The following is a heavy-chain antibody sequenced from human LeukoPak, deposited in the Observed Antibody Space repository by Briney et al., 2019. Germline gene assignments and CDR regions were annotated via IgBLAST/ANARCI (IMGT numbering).Heavy chain of an antibody. CDR2: IYYSGST. J-gene: IGHJ5*02. Sequence: SETLSLTCTVSGSSISSGGYYWSWIRQHPGKGLEWIGYIYYSGSTYYNPSLKSRVTISVDTSKNQFSLKLSSVTAADTAVYYCARDFYGDHTRHWFDPWGQGTLVTVSS. D-gene: IGHD4-17*01. CDR1: GSSISSGGYY. V-gene: IGHV4-31*03. CDR3: ARDFYGDHTRHWFDP.